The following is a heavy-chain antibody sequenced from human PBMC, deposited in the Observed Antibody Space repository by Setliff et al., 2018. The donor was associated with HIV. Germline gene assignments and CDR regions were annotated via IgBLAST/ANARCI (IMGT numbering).Heavy chain of an antibody. CDR1: GYTFTGYF. V-gene: IGHV1-2*06. D-gene: IGHD6-13*01. CDR2: INPNSGGT. CDR3: AKDIPASALYYYGMDV. Sequence: GASVKVSCKASGYTFTGYFIHWVRQAPGQGLEWMGRINPNSGGTNYAQKFQGRVTMTRDTSISTAHMELSRLRSDDTAVYYCAKDIPASALYYYGMDVWGQGTTVTVSS. J-gene: IGHJ6*02.